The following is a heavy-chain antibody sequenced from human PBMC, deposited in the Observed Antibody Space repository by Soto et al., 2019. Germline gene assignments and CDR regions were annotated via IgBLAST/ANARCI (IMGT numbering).Heavy chain of an antibody. CDR3: ARGIWVATSASYYFDS. D-gene: IGHD5-12*01. V-gene: IGHV1-3*01. CDR1: GYTFTSYG. Sequence: ASVKVSCKASGYTFTSYGISWVRQALGQRLEWMGWINCGNGNTKYSEKFQGRFTITRDTSANTAYMDLRSLTSEDTAVYFCARGIWVATSASYYFDSWGQGTQVTVSS. CDR2: INCGNGNT. J-gene: IGHJ4*02.